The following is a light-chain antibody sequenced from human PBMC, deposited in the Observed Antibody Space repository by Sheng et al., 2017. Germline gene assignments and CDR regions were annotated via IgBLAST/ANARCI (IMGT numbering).Light chain of an antibody. CDR1: QRIDSTY. V-gene: IGKV3-20*01. Sequence: EIVLTQFPGTLSLSPGDRATLSCRASQRIDSTYIAWYQQKPGQAPRLLIYAASERATGTPDRFSGGGSGTDFTFTISRLEPEDFAVYYCQQYDTSPPRTFGQGTEVEIK. CDR2: AAS. CDR3: QQYDTSPPRT. J-gene: IGKJ1*01.